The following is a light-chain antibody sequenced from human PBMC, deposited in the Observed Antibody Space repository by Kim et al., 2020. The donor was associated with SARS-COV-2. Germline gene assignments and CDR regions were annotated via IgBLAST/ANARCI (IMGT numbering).Light chain of an antibody. J-gene: IGLJ3*02. CDR1: ALPKQY. V-gene: IGLV3-25*03. CDR2: KDS. Sequence: PGQTARITCSGEALPKQYAYWYRQKAGQAPMVVIYKDSERPSGIPERFSGASSGTTVTLAISGVQAEDEADYYCQSADTSGTYKVFGGGTQLTVL. CDR3: QSADTSGTYKV.